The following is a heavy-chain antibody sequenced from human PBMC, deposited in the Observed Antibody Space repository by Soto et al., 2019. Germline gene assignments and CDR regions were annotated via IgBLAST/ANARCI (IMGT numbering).Heavy chain of an antibody. CDR3: ARGQEGVVATH. Sequence: SETLSLTCAVNGGSFTGYYWSWVRQPPGKGLEWIGEIKDGGSTNYSPSLRSRVTISADTSKRQLSLKVTSVTAADTAVYYCARGQEGVVATHWDQGSLVTVSS. J-gene: IGHJ4*02. CDR2: IKDGGST. CDR1: GGSFTGYY. V-gene: IGHV4-34*01. D-gene: IGHD2-15*01.